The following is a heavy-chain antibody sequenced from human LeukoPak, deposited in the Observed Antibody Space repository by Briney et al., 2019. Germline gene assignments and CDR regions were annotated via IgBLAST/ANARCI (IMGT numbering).Heavy chain of an antibody. CDR3: AKDKSIAVADYYFDY. Sequence: GRSLRLSCAASGFTFSSYGMHWVRQAPGKGLEWVAFIRYDGSNKYYADSVKGRFTISRDNSKNTLYLQMNSLRAEDTAVYYCAKDKSIAVADYYFDYWGQGTLVTVSS. J-gene: IGHJ4*02. CDR2: IRYDGSNK. D-gene: IGHD6-6*01. V-gene: IGHV3-30*02. CDR1: GFTFSSYG.